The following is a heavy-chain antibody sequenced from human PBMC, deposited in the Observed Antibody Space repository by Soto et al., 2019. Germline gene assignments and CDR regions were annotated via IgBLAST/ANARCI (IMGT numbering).Heavy chain of an antibody. CDR1: GYTFTSYY. Sequence: ASVKVSCKASGYTFTSYYIHWVRQAPGHGPEWMGMISPSSGGTDYAQKFQGRVTMTRDTSTSTVYMELSSLRSEDTAVYYCTRPIITTAGTDALDLWGQGPLVTVSS. V-gene: IGHV1-46*03. CDR2: ISPSSGGT. CDR3: TRPIITTAGTDALDL. D-gene: IGHD6-13*01. J-gene: IGHJ3*01.